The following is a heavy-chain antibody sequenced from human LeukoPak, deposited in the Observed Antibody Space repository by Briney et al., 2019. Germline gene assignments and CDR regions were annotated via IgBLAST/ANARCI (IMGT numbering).Heavy chain of an antibody. D-gene: IGHD5-12*01. Sequence: GGSLRLSWAASGFTFSSYSMNWVRQAPGKGLEWVSSISSSSSYIYYADSVKGRFTISRDNAKNSLYLQMNSLSAEDTAVYYCARHGKWLRSSWFDDWGQGTLVTVSS. CDR1: GFTFSSYS. J-gene: IGHJ4*02. CDR3: ARHGKWLRSSWFDD. V-gene: IGHV3-21*01. CDR2: ISSSSSYI.